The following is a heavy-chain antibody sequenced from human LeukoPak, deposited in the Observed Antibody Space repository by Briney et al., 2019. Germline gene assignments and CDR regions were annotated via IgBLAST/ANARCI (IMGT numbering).Heavy chain of an antibody. D-gene: IGHD3-3*01. V-gene: IGHV3-74*01. CDR3: AREVFELEWLLYRYYYYGMDV. CDR2: IKTDGSTT. J-gene: IGHJ6*02. Sequence: PGGSLRLSCAVSGFTFSSSWMHWVRQAPGKGLVWVSHIKTDGSTTAYADSVKGRFTISRDNAKNSLYLQMNSLRAEDTAVYYCAREVFELEWLLYRYYYYGMDVWGQGTTVTVSS. CDR1: GFTFSSSW.